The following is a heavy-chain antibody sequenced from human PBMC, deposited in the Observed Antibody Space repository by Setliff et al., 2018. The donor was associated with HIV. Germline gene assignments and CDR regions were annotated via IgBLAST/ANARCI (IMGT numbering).Heavy chain of an antibody. CDR2: IYTNGYT. CDR1: GGSISSGSYY. Sequence: SETLSLTCSVSGGSISSGSYYWTWIRQPAGKGPEWIGHIYTNGYTNYNPSLKSRVTISVDTSKNQFSLRPTSVTAADTAAYYCARAPPGIQNDAFDVWGQGTMVTVSS. J-gene: IGHJ3*01. V-gene: IGHV4-61*09. CDR3: ARAPPGIQNDAFDV.